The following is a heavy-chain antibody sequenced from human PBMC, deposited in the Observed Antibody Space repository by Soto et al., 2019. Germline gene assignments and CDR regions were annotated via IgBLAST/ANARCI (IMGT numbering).Heavy chain of an antibody. Sequence: EVQLVESGGGLVQPGGSLRLSCAASGFTFSNYWMHWVRQAPGKGLVWVSRINGEGTSTNYADSVKGRFTISSDNAKNTLYLQMSSLRAEDTAVYCGAGGAAVITKANDYWGQGTLVTVSS. CDR3: AGGAAVITKANDY. D-gene: IGHD3-3*01. CDR1: GFTFSNYW. V-gene: IGHV3-74*01. J-gene: IGHJ4*02. CDR2: INGEGTST.